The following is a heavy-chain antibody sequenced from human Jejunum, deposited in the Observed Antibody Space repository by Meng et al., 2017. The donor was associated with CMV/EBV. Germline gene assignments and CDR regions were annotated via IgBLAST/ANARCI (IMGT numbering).Heavy chain of an antibody. CDR2: ISLGNGQT. J-gene: IGHJ4*02. V-gene: IGHV1-18*04. D-gene: IGHD7-27*01. CDR1: GYTFTDDN. CDR3: ARDVWGFDY. Sequence: QVHLLQSGAEVKKPGASGNISCKTSGYTFTDDNIGWVRQAPGHGLEWVGWISLGNGQTVYGHKVQGRVTVTTDTSTSTAYMELRSLRSDDTAMYYCARDVWGFDYWGQGTLVTASS.